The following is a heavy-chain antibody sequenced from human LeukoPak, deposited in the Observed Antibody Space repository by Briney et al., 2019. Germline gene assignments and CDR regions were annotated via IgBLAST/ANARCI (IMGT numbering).Heavy chain of an antibody. CDR1: GGSISSGGYS. Sequence: SETLSLTCAVSGGSISSGGYSWSWIRQPPGKGLEWIGYIYHSGSIYYNPSLKSRVTISVDRSKNQFSLKLSSVTAADTAVYYCARVGHMNAFDIWGQGTMVTVSS. V-gene: IGHV4-30-2*01. CDR3: ARVGHMNAFDI. J-gene: IGHJ3*02. D-gene: IGHD2-21*01. CDR2: IYHSGSI.